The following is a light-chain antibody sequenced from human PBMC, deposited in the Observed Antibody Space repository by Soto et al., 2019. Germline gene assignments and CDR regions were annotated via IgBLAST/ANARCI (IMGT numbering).Light chain of an antibody. V-gene: IGLV2-8*01. CDR3: NSYGGNSNVV. J-gene: IGLJ2*01. CDR2: EVS. Sequence: QSVLTQPPSASGSPGQSVTISCTGTSSDVGGYDFVSWYQQHPGKAPKILIYEVSKRASWVPERFSGSKSGNTASLTVSGLQPDDEADYYCNSYGGNSNVVFGGGTKVTVL. CDR1: SSDVGGYDF.